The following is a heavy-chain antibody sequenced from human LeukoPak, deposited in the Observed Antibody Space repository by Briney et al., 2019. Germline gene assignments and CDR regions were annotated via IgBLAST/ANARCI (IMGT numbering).Heavy chain of an antibody. D-gene: IGHD6-13*01. J-gene: IGHJ4*02. CDR1: GFTFSSYS. Sequence: GGSLRLSCAASGFTFSSYSINWVRQAPGKGLEWVSYISSGSTYIYYTDSVKGRFTISRDNARNSLFLQMNSLRAEDTAVYYCARAPGYRSFLDYWGQGTLVTVSS. CDR2: ISSGSTYI. V-gene: IGHV3-21*01. CDR3: ARAPGYRSFLDY.